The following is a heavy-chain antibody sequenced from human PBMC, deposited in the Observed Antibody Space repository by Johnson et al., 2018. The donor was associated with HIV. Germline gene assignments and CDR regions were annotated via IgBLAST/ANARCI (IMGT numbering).Heavy chain of an antibody. J-gene: IGHJ3*01. D-gene: IGHD6-6*01. CDR1: GFNFDDYG. V-gene: IGHV3-20*04. Sequence: VQLVESGGGVVRPGGSLRLSCAASGFNFDDYGMTWVRQAPGKGLEWVSGISGSGGSTYYADSVKGRFTISRDNAKNSLYLQMNSLRADDTAVYYCARMKTARQNAFDVWGQGTMVTVSS. CDR3: ARMKTARQNAFDV. CDR2: ISGSGGST.